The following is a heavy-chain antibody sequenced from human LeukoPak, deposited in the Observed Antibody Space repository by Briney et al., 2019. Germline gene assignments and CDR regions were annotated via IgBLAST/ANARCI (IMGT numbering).Heavy chain of an antibody. CDR3: AKDRGIAV. D-gene: IGHD6-19*01. V-gene: IGHV3-30*18. Sequence: GGSLTLSCAASGITSSSYGMHWVRQAPGKGLEWVGVISYDGSNKYYADSVKGRFTISRDNSKTTLYLQMNSLRAEDTAVYYCAKDRGIAVWGQGTLVTVSS. J-gene: IGHJ4*02. CDR2: ISYDGSNK. CDR1: GITSSSYG.